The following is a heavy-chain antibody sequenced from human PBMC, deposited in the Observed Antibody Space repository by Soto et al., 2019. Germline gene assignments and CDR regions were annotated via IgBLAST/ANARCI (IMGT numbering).Heavy chain of an antibody. J-gene: IGHJ4*02. Sequence: ASVKVSCKASGNTFSGYAIHWVRQAPGHRFEWMGRINAGNGDTTYSPSFRDRVTVTRDTSANTAYMELSSLRSEDTAVYYCAKGYCSSTSCQYYFDFWGQGTLVTVSS. CDR1: GNTFSGYA. D-gene: IGHD2-2*01. CDR2: INAGNGDT. V-gene: IGHV1-3*01. CDR3: AKGYCSSTSCQYYFDF.